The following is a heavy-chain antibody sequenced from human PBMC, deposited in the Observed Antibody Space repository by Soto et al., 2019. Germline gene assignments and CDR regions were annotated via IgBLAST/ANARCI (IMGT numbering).Heavy chain of an antibody. CDR1: GFIFSNYV. J-gene: IGHJ4*02. CDR3: AKRPRALLTFDY. D-gene: IGHD1-26*01. Sequence: EVQLVDSGGGLVQPGGSLRLSCAASGFIFSNYVMSWVRQAPGKGLEWVSSISDSGGTSYYADSVKGRFTISRDNAKNMLSLQMNSLRAEATAIYYCAKRPRALLTFDYWGQGTLVTVSS. CDR2: ISDSGGTS. V-gene: IGHV3-23*04.